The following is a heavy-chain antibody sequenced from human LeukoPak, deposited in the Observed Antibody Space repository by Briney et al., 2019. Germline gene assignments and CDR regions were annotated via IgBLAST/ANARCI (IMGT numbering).Heavy chain of an antibody. CDR2: IKQDGSQK. CDR3: ARVKDTNDDITFQH. CDR1: GFTFSSYW. Sequence: GGSLRLSCAASGFTFSSYWMSWVRQAPGKGLEWVASIKQDGSQKHYVDSVKGRFTISRDNGKNSLDLQMNSLRAEDTAIYFCARVKDTNDDITFQHWGQGTLVSVSS. V-gene: IGHV3-7*01. J-gene: IGHJ1*01. D-gene: IGHD3-9*01.